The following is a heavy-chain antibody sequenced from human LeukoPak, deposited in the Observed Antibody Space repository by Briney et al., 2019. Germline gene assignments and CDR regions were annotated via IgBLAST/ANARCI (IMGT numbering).Heavy chain of an antibody. CDR1: GGSFSGYY. J-gene: IGHJ4*02. V-gene: IGHV4-34*01. CDR2: INHSGST. D-gene: IGHD2-15*01. CDR3: AGSRGGSPKPQAGYYFDY. Sequence: PSETLSLTCAVYGGSFSGYYWSWIRQPPGKGLEWIGEINHSGSTSYNPSLKSRVTISVDTSKNQFSLKLSSVTAADTAVYYCAGSRGGSPKPQAGYYFDYWGQGTLVTVSS.